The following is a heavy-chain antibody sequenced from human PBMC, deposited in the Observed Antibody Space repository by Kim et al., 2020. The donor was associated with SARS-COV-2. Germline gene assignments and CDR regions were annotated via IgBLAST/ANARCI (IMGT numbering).Heavy chain of an antibody. CDR2: ISGSGGST. CDR1: GFTFSSYA. V-gene: IGHV3-23*01. Sequence: GGSLRLSCAASGFTFSSYAMSWVRQAPGKGLEWVSAISGSGGSTYYADSVKGRFTISRDNSKNTLYLQMNSLRAEDTAVYYCAKAQIIAADGLGIYYYGMDVWGQGTTVTVSS. D-gene: IGHD6-13*01. CDR3: AKAQIIAADGLGIYYYGMDV. J-gene: IGHJ6*02.